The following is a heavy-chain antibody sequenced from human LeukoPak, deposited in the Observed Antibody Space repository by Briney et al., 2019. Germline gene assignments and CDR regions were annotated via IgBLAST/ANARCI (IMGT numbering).Heavy chain of an antibody. Sequence: SGTLSLTCTVSGGSISSSSYYWGWIRQPPGKGLEWIGSIYYSGSTYYNPSLKSRVTISVDTSKNQFSLKLSSVTAADTAVYYCARGFTVATYYYYYMDVWGKGTTVTVSS. V-gene: IGHV4-39*07. J-gene: IGHJ6*03. CDR2: IYYSGST. CDR1: GGSISSSSYY. CDR3: ARGFTVATYYYYYMDV. D-gene: IGHD4-23*01.